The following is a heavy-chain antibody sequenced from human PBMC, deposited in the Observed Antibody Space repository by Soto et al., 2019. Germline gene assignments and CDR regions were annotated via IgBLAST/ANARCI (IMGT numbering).Heavy chain of an antibody. V-gene: IGHV4-59*01. CDR1: GGSISSYY. J-gene: IGHJ4*02. CDR2: IYYSGST. CDR3: TRDSNPPPSRFDY. Sequence: SETLSLTCTVSGGSISSYYWSWIRQPPGKGLEWIGYIYYSGSTNYNPSRKSRVTISVDTSKNQFSLKLSSVTAADTAVYSCTRDSNPPPSRFDYWGQATLVTATS.